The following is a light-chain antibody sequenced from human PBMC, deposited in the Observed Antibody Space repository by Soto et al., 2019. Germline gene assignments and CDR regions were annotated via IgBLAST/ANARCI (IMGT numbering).Light chain of an antibody. Sequence: EIVMTQSPATLSVSPGERATLSCRASQSVSSNLAWHQQKPGQAPRLLIYGASTRATGIPARFSGSGSGTEFTLTISSLQYEDFAVYYCQQYNNWHPWTFGQGTKVDIK. V-gene: IGKV3-15*01. CDR2: GAS. CDR1: QSVSSN. CDR3: QQYNNWHPWT. J-gene: IGKJ1*01.